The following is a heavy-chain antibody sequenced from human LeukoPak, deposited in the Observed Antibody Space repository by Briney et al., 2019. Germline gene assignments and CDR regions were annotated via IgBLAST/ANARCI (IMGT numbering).Heavy chain of an antibody. D-gene: IGHD1-20*01. Sequence: PRGSLRLSCAASGFTFSSYWMSWVRQAPGKGLEWVANIKQDGSEKYYVDSVKGRFTISRDNAKNSLYLQMNSLRAEDTAVYYCARDLGITGTNYPIDYWGQGTLVTVSS. CDR3: ARDLGITGTNYPIDY. CDR2: IKQDGSEK. V-gene: IGHV3-7*01. CDR1: GFTFSSYW. J-gene: IGHJ4*02.